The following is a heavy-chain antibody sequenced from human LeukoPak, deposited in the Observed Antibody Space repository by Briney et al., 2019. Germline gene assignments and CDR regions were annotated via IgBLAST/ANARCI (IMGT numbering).Heavy chain of an antibody. D-gene: IGHD3-10*01. CDR1: GDSMSDYF. CDR3: ASMVRGVKVDWFDP. Sequence: SETLSLTCTVSGDSMSDYFWTWIRQPPGKGLEWIGYAADSGSTNYNPSLKSRVTISVDTSKNQFSLKLSSVTAADTAVYYCASMVRGVKVDWFDPWGQGTLVTVSS. V-gene: IGHV4-59*12. J-gene: IGHJ5*02. CDR2: AADSGST.